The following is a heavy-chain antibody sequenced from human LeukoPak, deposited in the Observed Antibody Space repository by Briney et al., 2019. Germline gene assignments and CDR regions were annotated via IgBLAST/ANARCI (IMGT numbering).Heavy chain of an antibody. CDR1: GYTFTSYY. CDR2: INPSGGST. Sequence: ASVKVSCKASGYTFTSYYMHWVRQAPGLGLEWMGMINPSGGSTRYAQKFQGRVTMTRDTSTSTVYMELSSLRSEDTAVYYCARETNHYDSSGNPYMDVWGKGTTVTISS. J-gene: IGHJ6*03. D-gene: IGHD3-22*01. V-gene: IGHV1-46*01. CDR3: ARETNHYDSSGNPYMDV.